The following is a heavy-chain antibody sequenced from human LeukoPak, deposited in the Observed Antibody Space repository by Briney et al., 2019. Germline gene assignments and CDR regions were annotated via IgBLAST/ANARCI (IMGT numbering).Heavy chain of an antibody. CDR1: GFTFSSYA. CDR3: ARTEGYGDADFDY. J-gene: IGHJ4*02. V-gene: IGHV3-30*01. Sequence: GGSLRLSCAASGFTFSSYAMHWVRQAPGKGLEWVAVISYDGSNKYYADSVKGRFTISRDNSKNTLYLQMNSLRAEDTAVYYCARTEGYGDADFDYWGQGTLVTVSP. D-gene: IGHD4-17*01. CDR2: ISYDGSNK.